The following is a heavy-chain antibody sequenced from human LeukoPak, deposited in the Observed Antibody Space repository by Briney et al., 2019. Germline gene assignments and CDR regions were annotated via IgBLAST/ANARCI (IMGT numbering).Heavy chain of an antibody. CDR1: GFTFSSYG. D-gene: IGHD2-2*01. J-gene: IGHJ4*02. CDR3: AASLPNIVVVPATKGPFGY. Sequence: GGSLRLSCAASGFTFSSYGMHWVRQAPGKGLEWVAVIWYDGSNKYYADSVKGRFTISRDNSKNTLYLQMNSLRAEDTAVYYCAASLPNIVVVPATKGPFGYWGQGALVTVSS. CDR2: IWYDGSNK. V-gene: IGHV3-33*01.